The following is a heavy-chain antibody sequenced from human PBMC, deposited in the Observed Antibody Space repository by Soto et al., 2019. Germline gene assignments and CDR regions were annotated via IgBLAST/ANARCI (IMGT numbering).Heavy chain of an antibody. D-gene: IGHD3-3*01. CDR2: IIPIFGTA. Sequence: GASVXVSCKASGGTFSSYAISWVRQAPGQGLEWMGGIIPIFGTANYAQKFQGRVTITADESTSTAYMELSSLRSEDTAVYYCARDPRVTIFGVALYYYYYGMDVWGQGTTVTVSS. J-gene: IGHJ6*02. CDR3: ARDPRVTIFGVALYYYYYGMDV. CDR1: GGTFSSYA. V-gene: IGHV1-69*13.